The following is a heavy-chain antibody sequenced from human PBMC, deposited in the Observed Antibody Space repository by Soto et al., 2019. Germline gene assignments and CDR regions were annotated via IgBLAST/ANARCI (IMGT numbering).Heavy chain of an antibody. CDR3: ARSYGGEYYDSRSYYFAY. V-gene: IGHV5-51*01. CDR2: IYPGDFDI. D-gene: IGHD3-22*01. Sequence: GESLKISCKGSGYNFISYWIGWVRQVPGKGLEWMGIIYPGDFDIKYSPSFQGQVTISADKSVTSAYLQWSSLKASGTAIYYCARSYGGEYYDSRSYYFAYWGQGTLVTVSS. CDR1: GYNFISYW. J-gene: IGHJ4*02.